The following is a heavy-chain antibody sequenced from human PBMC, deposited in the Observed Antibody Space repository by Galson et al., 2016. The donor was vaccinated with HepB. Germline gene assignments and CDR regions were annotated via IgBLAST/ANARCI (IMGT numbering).Heavy chain of an antibody. Sequence: PALVKPTQTLTLTCTFSGLSINNRGVGVGWIRQPPGKALEWLALLYWDDDRRYNPSLRHRLTVTKDTSKNQVVLSMTNMAPVDTATYYCAHRPLGGVYYGPANAFDLWGQGTMVTVSS. D-gene: IGHD3-10*01. CDR3: AHRPLGGVYYGPANAFDL. V-gene: IGHV2-5*02. CDR1: GLSINNRGVG. J-gene: IGHJ3*01. CDR2: LYWDDDR.